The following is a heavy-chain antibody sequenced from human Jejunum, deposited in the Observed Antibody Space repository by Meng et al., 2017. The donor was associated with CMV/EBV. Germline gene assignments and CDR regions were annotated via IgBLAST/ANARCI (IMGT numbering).Heavy chain of an antibody. Sequence: QLQLEESGPGLVKPSETLSLPCTMSGASISDSSYYWGWIRQPPGKGLEWIGSVYYSGSTYYNPSLESRVTISVDTSKNQFSLKLTSVTAADTATYYCARDPTPDGSDYWGRGTLVTVSS. CDR1: GASISDSSYY. V-gene: IGHV4-39*07. J-gene: IGHJ4*02. CDR3: ARDPTPDGSDY. D-gene: IGHD3-10*01. CDR2: VYYSGST.